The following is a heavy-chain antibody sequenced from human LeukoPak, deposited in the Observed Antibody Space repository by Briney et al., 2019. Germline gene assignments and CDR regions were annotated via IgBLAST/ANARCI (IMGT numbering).Heavy chain of an antibody. D-gene: IGHD5-18*01. CDR1: GGSINNYY. J-gene: IGHJ4*02. CDR3: ARTAMMYYFDY. CDR2: IYYSGST. V-gene: IGHV4-59*08. Sequence: KASETLSLTCTVSGGSINNYYWSWIRQPPGKGLVWIGYIYYSGSTNYNPSLKSRVTISVDTSKNQFSLKLSSVTAADTAVYYCARTAMMYYFDYWGQGTLVAASS.